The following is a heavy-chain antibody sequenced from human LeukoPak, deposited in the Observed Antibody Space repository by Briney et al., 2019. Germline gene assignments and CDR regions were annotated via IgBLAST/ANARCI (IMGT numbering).Heavy chain of an antibody. Sequence: GRSLRLSCEASGFTFSNYAMHWVRQAPGKVLEWVAVISYVGTNKYYADFVKGLFTISRDYSKKTLSLQMNSLRAADTAVYYRAREALPVTTFHDYGMDVWGPGTPVTASS. J-gene: IGHJ6*02. V-gene: IGHV3-30-3*01. CDR3: AREALPVTTFHDYGMDV. CDR1: GFTFSNYA. CDR2: ISYVGTNK. D-gene: IGHD4-17*01.